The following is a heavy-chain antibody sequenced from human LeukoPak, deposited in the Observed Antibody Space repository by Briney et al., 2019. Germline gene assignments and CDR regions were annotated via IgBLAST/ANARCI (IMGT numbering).Heavy chain of an antibody. D-gene: IGHD3-3*01. CDR1: GGSIRSPTYY. J-gene: IGHJ5*02. Sequence: PSETLSLTCSVSGGSIRSPTYYWGWIRQPPGKGLEWIGSIYYSGNTYYSPSLMSRVTISVDTSKNQFSLNLSSVTAADTAVYYCARDTLTIFGVVTHDNWFDPWGQGTLVTVSS. V-gene: IGHV4-39*07. CDR3: ARDTLTIFGVVTHDNWFDP. CDR2: IYYSGNT.